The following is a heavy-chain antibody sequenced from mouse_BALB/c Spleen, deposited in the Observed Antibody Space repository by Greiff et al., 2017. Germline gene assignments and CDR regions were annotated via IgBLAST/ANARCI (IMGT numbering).Heavy chain of an antibody. Sequence: QVQLQQSGPELVKPGASVKMSCKASGYTFTSYYIHWVKQRPGQGLEWIGWIYPGDGSTKYNEKFKGKTTLTADKSSSTAYMLLSSLTSEDSAIYFCARRHYGNRYWYFDVWGAGTTVTVSS. D-gene: IGHD2-1*01. V-gene: IGHV1S56*01. J-gene: IGHJ1*01. CDR1: GYTFTSYY. CDR3: ARRHYGNRYWYFDV. CDR2: IYPGDGST.